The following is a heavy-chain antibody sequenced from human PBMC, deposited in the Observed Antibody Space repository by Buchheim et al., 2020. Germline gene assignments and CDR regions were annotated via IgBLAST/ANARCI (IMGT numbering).Heavy chain of an antibody. J-gene: IGHJ6*02. Sequence: QVQLQESGPGLVKPSQTLSLTCTVSGGSISSGSYYWSWIRQPAGKGLEWIGRIYTSGSTNYNPSLKSRVTISVDTSKNQFSLKLSSVTAADTAVYYCAISIYCSSTSCYEAAYYYYGMDVWGQGTT. CDR1: GGSISSGSYY. CDR2: IYTSGST. D-gene: IGHD2-2*01. CDR3: AISIYCSSTSCYEAAYYYYGMDV. V-gene: IGHV4-61*02.